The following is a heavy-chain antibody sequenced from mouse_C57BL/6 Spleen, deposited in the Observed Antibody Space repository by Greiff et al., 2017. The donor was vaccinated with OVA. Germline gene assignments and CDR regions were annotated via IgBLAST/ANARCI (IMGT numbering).Heavy chain of an antibody. D-gene: IGHD1-1*01. Sequence: QVQLQQPGAELVKPGASVKLSCKASGYTFTSYWMQWVKQRPGQGLEWIGEIDPSDSYTNYNQKFKGKATLTVDTSSSTAYMQLSSLTSEDSAVYYCARLNYYGSSYFDYWGQGTTLTVSS. CDR2: IDPSDSYT. CDR1: GYTFTSYW. CDR3: ARLNYYGSSYFDY. V-gene: IGHV1-50*01. J-gene: IGHJ2*01.